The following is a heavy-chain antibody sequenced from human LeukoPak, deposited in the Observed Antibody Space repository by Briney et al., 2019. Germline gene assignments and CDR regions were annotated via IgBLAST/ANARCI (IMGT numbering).Heavy chain of an antibody. J-gene: IGHJ4*02. Sequence: GASVKVSCKVSGYTLTELSMHWVRQAPGKGLEWVGGFDPEDGETIYAQKFQGRVTMTEDTSTDTAYMELSSLRSEDTAVYYCATAAPVAGSSWNDLDYWGQGTLVTVSS. D-gene: IGHD6-13*01. CDR3: ATAAPVAGSSWNDLDY. V-gene: IGHV1-24*01. CDR1: GYTLTELS. CDR2: FDPEDGET.